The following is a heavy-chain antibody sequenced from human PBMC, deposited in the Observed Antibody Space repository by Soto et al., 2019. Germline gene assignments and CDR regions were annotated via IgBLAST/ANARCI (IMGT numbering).Heavy chain of an antibody. Sequence: EVQLLESGGGLVQPGGSLRLSCVASGFSFSTYAMSWVRQAPGKGLEWVSGISGSGDSKFYADSVKGRFTISRDNSKNTLYLQLTGLRAEDSAVFYCAKDHWYYYDISGYPDSWGQGVLVTVSS. J-gene: IGHJ4*02. V-gene: IGHV3-23*01. CDR2: ISGSGDSK. D-gene: IGHD3-22*01. CDR1: GFSFSTYA. CDR3: AKDHWYYYDISGYPDS.